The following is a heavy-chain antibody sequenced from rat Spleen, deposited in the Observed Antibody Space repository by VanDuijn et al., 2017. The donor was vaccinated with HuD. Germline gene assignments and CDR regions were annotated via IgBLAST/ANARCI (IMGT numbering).Heavy chain of an antibody. CDR1: GFSLTSYN. D-gene: IGHD1-1*01. CDR3: ARDRHYSGDLDA. J-gene: IGHJ4*01. CDR2: IWTGGST. V-gene: IGHV2-30*01. Sequence: QVQLKESGPGLVQPSQTLSLTCTVSGFSLTSYNVHWVRQPTGKGLEWMGVIWTGGSTDYNSALKSRLSISRDTSKSQVFLKMNSLQTEDIATYYCARDRHYSGDLDAWGQGASVTVSS.